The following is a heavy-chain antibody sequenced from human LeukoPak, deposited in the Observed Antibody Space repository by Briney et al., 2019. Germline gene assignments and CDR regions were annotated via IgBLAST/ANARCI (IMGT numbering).Heavy chain of an antibody. CDR1: GFTFSSFG. V-gene: IGHV3-30*18. J-gene: IGHJ4*02. CDR3: AKKSKKYIGSWNSIDY. Sequence: PGRALRLSCAASGFTFSSFGMHWVRQAPGEGLEWVAVISYDGSNTYYADSVKGRFTTSRDNSKNTVYLQMNSLSGEETAVYYCAKKSKKYIGSWNSIDYWGQGTLVAVSS. D-gene: IGHD1-26*01. CDR2: ISYDGSNT.